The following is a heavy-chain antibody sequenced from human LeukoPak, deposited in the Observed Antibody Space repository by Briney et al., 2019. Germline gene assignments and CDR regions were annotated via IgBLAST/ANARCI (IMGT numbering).Heavy chain of an antibody. D-gene: IGHD1-26*01. J-gene: IGHJ3*02. CDR1: GDSFINYW. V-gene: IGHV5-51*01. CDR3: ARPISGSRDAFDM. Sequence: AESLKISCKGAGDSFINYWIGWVRQMPGKDLEWRGIIYPGDSDTRYSPSFQGQVTISADKSISTAYLQWSSLKASDTAMYYCARPISGSRDAFDMWGQGTMVTVSS. CDR2: IYPGDSDT.